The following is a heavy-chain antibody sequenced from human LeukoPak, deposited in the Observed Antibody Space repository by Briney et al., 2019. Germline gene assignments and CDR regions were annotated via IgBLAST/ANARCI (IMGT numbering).Heavy chain of an antibody. Sequence: ASVKVSCKASGYTFTGYYMHWVRQAPGQGLEWMGWINPNSGGTNYAQKFQGRVTMTRDTSISTAYMELSRLRSDDTAVYYCAREYGSGSSLYYFDYWGQGTLVTVSS. CDR3: AREYGSGSSLYYFDY. CDR1: GYTFTGYY. CDR2: INPNSGGT. V-gene: IGHV1-2*02. D-gene: IGHD3-10*01. J-gene: IGHJ4*02.